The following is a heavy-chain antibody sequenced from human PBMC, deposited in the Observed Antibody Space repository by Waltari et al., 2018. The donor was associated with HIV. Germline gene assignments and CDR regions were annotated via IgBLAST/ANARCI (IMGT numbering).Heavy chain of an antibody. Sequence: EVQLVESGGGLIEPGGSLRLSCAASAFTISDNSMSWVRQAPGKGLEWVSVIYSGGSTYYADSVKGRFTISRDNSKNTLSLHMNSLRAEDTAVYYCARNPRSSGYYGMDVWGQGATVTVSS. J-gene: IGHJ6*02. D-gene: IGHD1-26*01. CDR3: ARNPRSSGYYGMDV. CDR1: AFTISDNS. CDR2: IYSGGST. V-gene: IGHV3-53*01.